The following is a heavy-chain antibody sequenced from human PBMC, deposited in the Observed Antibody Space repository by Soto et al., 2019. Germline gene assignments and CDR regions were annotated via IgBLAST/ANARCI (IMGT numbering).Heavy chain of an antibody. CDR2: INPNSGET. CDR1: GYTFTGYY. D-gene: IGHD2-21*01. J-gene: IGHJ4*02. CDR3: ARRGDRTLGYFDN. V-gene: IGHV1-2*02. Sequence: QVQLVQSGAEVKKPGASVRVSCKTSGYTFTGYYMHWVRQAPGQGLEWMGWINPNSGETNYAQKFLGRVTMTRETSITTAHMELSRLRSDDTAVYYCARRGDRTLGYFDNWGQGALVTVSS.